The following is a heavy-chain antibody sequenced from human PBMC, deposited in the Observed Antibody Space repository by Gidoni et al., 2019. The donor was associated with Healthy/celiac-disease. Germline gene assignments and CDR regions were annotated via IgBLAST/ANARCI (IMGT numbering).Heavy chain of an antibody. D-gene: IGHD6-6*01. CDR1: GYTFTSYA. V-gene: IGHV1-3*01. CDR2: INAGNGNT. CDR3: ARDIAARPSFPYYYYGMDV. Sequence: QVQLVQSGAEVKKPGASVTVSCKASGYTFTSYAMHWVRQAPGQRLEWMGWINAGNGNTKYSQKFQGRVTITRDTSASTAYMELSSLRSEDTAVYYCARDIAARPSFPYYYYGMDVWGQGTTVTVSS. J-gene: IGHJ6*02.